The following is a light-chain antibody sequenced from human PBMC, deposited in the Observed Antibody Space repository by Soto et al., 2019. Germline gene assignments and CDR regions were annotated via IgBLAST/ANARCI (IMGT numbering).Light chain of an antibody. CDR3: QQYNSYWT. V-gene: IGKV1-5*03. CDR1: QSISSW. Sequence: DIQMTQSPSTLSASVGDRVTITCRASQSISSWLAWYQQKPGKAPNLLIYKAPTLESGVPSRFSGSGSGTEFTHTISSLQPDDFATYYCQQYNSYWTFGQGTKVEIK. J-gene: IGKJ1*01. CDR2: KAP.